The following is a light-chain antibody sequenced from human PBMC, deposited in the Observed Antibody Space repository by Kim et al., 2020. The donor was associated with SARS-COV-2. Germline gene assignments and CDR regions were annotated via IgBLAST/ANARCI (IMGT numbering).Light chain of an antibody. CDR3: NSRDSSGYHLV. V-gene: IGLV3-19*01. CDR2: GKN. J-gene: IGLJ2*01. Sequence: GQTVRITCQGDSLRSYYASWYQQKPGQAPVLVLYGKNNRPSGIPDRFSGSSSGNTASLTITGAQAEDEADYYCNSRDSSGYHLVFGGGTQLTVL. CDR1: SLRSYY.